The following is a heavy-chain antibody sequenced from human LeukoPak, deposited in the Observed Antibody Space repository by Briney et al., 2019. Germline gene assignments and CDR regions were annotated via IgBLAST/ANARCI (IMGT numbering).Heavy chain of an antibody. V-gene: IGHV1-2*02. CDR1: GYTFTGYY. Sequence: ASVKVSCKASGYTFTGYYIHWVRQAPGQGLEWMGWFNPNSGATQYAQKFQGRVTMTRVTSITTAYMELTRLTSDDTAVYYCARAIVATFATDYWGHGTLVTVTS. J-gene: IGHJ4*01. D-gene: IGHD5-12*01. CDR3: ARAIVATFATDY. CDR2: FNPNSGAT.